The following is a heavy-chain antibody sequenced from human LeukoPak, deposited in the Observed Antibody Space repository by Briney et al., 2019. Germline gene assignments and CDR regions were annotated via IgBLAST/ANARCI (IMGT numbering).Heavy chain of an antibody. D-gene: IGHD5-12*01. CDR1: GFAFQTYA. J-gene: IGHJ4*02. V-gene: IGHV3-23*01. Sequence: GGSLRLSCATSGFAFQTYALSWVRQAPGKGLEWVSTICGSGGHTYHADSVKGRFTISRDNSRDTLSLQMNSLRAEDTAVYYCAKFFRRVATLWEYYDCWGQGTLVTVSS. CDR2: ICGSGGHT. CDR3: AKFFRRVATLWEYYDC.